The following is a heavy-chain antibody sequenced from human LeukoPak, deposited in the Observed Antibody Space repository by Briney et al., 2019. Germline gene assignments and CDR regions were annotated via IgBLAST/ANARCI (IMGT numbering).Heavy chain of an antibody. J-gene: IGHJ4*02. D-gene: IGHD6-19*01. CDR2: ISWNSGSI. CDR1: GFTFDDYA. CDR3: AKDRYSSGWDLFDY. V-gene: IGHV3-9*01. Sequence: PGRSLRLSCGASGFTFDDYAMHWVRQAPGKGLEWVSGISWNSGSIGYADSVKGRFTISRDNAKNSLYLQMNSLRAEDTALYYCAKDRYSSGWDLFDYWGQGTLVTVSS.